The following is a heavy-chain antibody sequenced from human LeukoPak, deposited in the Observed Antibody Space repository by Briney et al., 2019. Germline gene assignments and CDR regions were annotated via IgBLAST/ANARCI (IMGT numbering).Heavy chain of an antibody. CDR3: ARCMRQQLVRSYYYGMDV. V-gene: IGHV4-4*07. Sequence: SETLSPTCTVSGGSISSYYWSWIRQPAGKGLEWIGRIYTSGSTNYNPSLKSRVTMSVDTSKNQFSLKLSSVTAADTAVYYCARCMRQQLVRSYYYGMDVWGQGTTVTVSS. CDR2: IYTSGST. D-gene: IGHD6-13*01. CDR1: GGSISSYY. J-gene: IGHJ6*02.